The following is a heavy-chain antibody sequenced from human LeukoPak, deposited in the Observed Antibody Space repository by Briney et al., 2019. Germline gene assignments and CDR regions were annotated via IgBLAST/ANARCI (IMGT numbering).Heavy chain of an antibody. V-gene: IGHV4-34*01. J-gene: IGHJ4*02. CDR3: ARTIIAVAGISRYYFDY. Sequence: AETLSLTCAVYGGSFSGYYWSWIRQPPGKGLEWIGEINHSGSTNYNPSLKSRVTTSVDTSKNQFSLKLSSVTAADKAVYYCARTIIAVAGISRYYFDYWGQGTLVTVSS. D-gene: IGHD6-19*01. CDR1: GGSFSGYY. CDR2: INHSGST.